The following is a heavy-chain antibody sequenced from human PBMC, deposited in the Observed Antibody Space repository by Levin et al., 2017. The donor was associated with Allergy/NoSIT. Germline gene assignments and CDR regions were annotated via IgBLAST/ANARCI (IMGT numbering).Heavy chain of an antibody. CDR2: ISSPGSTK. D-gene: IGHD1-26*01. V-gene: IGHV3-48*03. CDR1: GFTFSSYE. CDR3: AGDAAYAEVGY. J-gene: IGHJ4*02. Sequence: PGGSLRLSCAASGFTFSSYEMNWVRQAPGKGLEWVSYISSPGSTKYYADSVKGRFTISRDNAKNSLHLQMNSLRVEDTAVYDCAGDAAYAEVGYWGQGTLVTVSS.